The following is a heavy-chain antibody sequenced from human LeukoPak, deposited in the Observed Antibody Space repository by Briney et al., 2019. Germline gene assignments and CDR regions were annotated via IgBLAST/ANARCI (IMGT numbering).Heavy chain of an antibody. V-gene: IGHV3-15*01. CDR3: TSYCGGGTCHFHDAFDI. J-gene: IGHJ3*02. CDR2: IKDKTNGGTT. CDR1: GFTFGDYA. D-gene: IGHD2-15*01. Sequence: PGGSLRLSCTTSGFTFGDYAMSWVRQAPGKGLEWVGHIKDKTNGGTTDYAAPVEGRFTISRDDSKNTLYLQMNSLKIEDTAVYYCTSYCGGGTCHFHDAFDIWGQGTMVTVSS.